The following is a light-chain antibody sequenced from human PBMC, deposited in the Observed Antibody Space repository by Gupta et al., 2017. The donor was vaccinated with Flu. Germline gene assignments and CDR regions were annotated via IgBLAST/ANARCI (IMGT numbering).Light chain of an antibody. CDR1: QSIGTKY. Sequence: GTLSLSPGERVTLSCRASQSIGTKYLAWYQQKPGQAPRLLIHGASSRATGTPDRFSGSGSGTDFTLTISRLEPEDFAVYYCQHYGDSLFTFGPGARVDIK. CDR2: GAS. J-gene: IGKJ3*01. CDR3: QHYGDSLFT. V-gene: IGKV3-20*01.